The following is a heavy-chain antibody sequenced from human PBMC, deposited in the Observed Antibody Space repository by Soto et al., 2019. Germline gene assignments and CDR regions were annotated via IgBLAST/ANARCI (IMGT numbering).Heavy chain of an antibody. Sequence: GESLKISCKGSGYSFTSCWIGWVRQMPCKCLEWMWIIYPGDSYTRYSPSFQGQVTISADKSISTAYLQWSSLKASETAMYYCASFYGSGSYYNELYFDYWGQGTLVTVSS. CDR1: GYSFTSCW. V-gene: IGHV5-51*01. J-gene: IGHJ4*02. CDR3: ASFYGSGSYYNELYFDY. CDR2: IYPGDSYT. D-gene: IGHD3-10*01.